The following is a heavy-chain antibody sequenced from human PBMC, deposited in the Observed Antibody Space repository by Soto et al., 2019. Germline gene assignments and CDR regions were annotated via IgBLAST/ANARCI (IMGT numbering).Heavy chain of an antibody. D-gene: IGHD2-8*01. CDR3: ARSVAVLGVLSEY. CDR2: VYYTGST. V-gene: IGHV4-59*01. CDR1: GGSISGSY. J-gene: IGHJ4*02. Sequence: SETLSLTCRVSGGSISGSYWSWIRQSPGKGLEWLGYVYYTGSTNYSPSLRSRVSISVNTSKTEFSLRLSSVTAADTAVYFCARSVAVLGVLSEYWGQRPYVTVSS.